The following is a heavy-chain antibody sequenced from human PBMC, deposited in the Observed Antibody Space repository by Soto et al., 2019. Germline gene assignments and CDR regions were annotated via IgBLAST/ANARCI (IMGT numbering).Heavy chain of an antibody. J-gene: IGHJ5*02. CDR1: GHTLTGYY. CDR3: ASLQDYYGSGTFRVEP. D-gene: IGHD3-10*01. V-gene: IGHV1-2*02. CDR2: INAKSRGS. Sequence: QVQLVQSGAEVKKPGASVKVSCKASGHTLTGYYVQWVRQAPGQGLEWMGWINAKSRGSKYGPKFQGRVTMTRDTSISTDYMELSWLISVDTAVYYCASLQDYYGSGTFRVEPWGLGTLVIVSS.